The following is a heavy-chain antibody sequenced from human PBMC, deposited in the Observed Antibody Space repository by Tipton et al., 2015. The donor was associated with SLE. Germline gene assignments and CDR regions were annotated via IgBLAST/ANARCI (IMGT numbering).Heavy chain of an antibody. CDR1: GGSISSSSYY. V-gene: IGHV4-39*07. CDR2: IYYSGST. CDR3: ARERGWD. J-gene: IGHJ4*02. Sequence: TLSLTCTVSGGSISSSSYYWGWVRQPPGKGLEWIGSIYYSGSTYYNPSLKSRVTISVDTSKNQFSLKLSSVTAADTAVYYCARERGWDWGQGTLVTVSS. D-gene: IGHD6-19*01.